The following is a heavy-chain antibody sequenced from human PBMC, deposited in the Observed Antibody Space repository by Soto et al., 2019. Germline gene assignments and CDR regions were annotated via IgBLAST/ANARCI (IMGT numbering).Heavy chain of an antibody. CDR1: GGTFSSYA. CDR3: ARVHCSGGSCYFTNGFDP. D-gene: IGHD2-15*01. Sequence: GASVKVSCKASGGTFSSYAISWVRQAPGQGLEWMGGIIPIFGTANYAQKFQGRVTITADKSTSTAYMELSRLRSDDTAVYYCARVHCSGGSCYFTNGFDPWGQGTLVTVSS. J-gene: IGHJ5*02. V-gene: IGHV1-69*06. CDR2: IIPIFGTA.